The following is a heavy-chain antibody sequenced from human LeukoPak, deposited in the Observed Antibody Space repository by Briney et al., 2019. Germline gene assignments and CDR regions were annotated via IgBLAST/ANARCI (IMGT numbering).Heavy chain of an antibody. CDR3: ALFKAAAAGTDYYYMDV. V-gene: IGHV1-69*05. CDR1: AGTFIIYG. J-gene: IGHJ6*03. D-gene: IGHD6-13*01. Sequence: SVTVSFKASAGTFIIYGFSVVRQAPGQGLEWMGGIIPIFGTANYAQKFQGRVTITTDESTSTAYMELSSLRSEDTAVYYCALFKAAAAGTDYYYMDVWGKGTTVTVSS. CDR2: IIPIFGTA.